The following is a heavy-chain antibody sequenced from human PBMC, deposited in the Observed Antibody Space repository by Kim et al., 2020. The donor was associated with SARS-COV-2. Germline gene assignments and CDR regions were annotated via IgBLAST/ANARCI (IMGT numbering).Heavy chain of an antibody. CDR2: MNPNSGNT. CDR3: ARDRGRCSSTSCYPLGY. CDR1: GYTFTSYD. J-gene: IGHJ4*02. D-gene: IGHD2-2*01. V-gene: IGHV1-8*01. Sequence: ASVKVSCKASGYTFTSYDINWVRQATGQGLEWMGWMNPNSGNTGYAQKFQGRVTMTRNTSISTAYMELSSLRSEDTAVYYCARDRGRCSSTSCYPLGYWGQGTLVTVSS.